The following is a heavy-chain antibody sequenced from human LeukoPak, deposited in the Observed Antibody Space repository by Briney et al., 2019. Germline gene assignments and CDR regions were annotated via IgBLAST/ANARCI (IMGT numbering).Heavy chain of an antibody. D-gene: IGHD3-10*01. V-gene: IGHV4-59*01. CDR1: GGSISSYY. CDR2: IYYSGNT. J-gene: IGHJ4*02. CDR3: ARDLGFGSGSYGSFDY. Sequence: SETLSLTCTVSGGSISSYYWSWIRQPPGKGLEWIGYIYYSGNTNYNPSLKSRVTMSVDMSKNQFSLKLSSVTAADTAVYYCARDLGFGSGSYGSFDYWGQGTLVTVSS.